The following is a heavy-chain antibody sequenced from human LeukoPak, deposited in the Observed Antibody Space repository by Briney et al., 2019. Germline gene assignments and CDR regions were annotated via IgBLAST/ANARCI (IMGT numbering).Heavy chain of an antibody. V-gene: IGHV1-2*02. CDR1: GYTFTGYY. D-gene: IGHD2-2*02. J-gene: IGHJ4*02. CDR3: ATTLRYCSSTSCYTGFDY. Sequence: GASVKVSCKASGYTFTGYYMHWVRQAPGQGLEWMGWINPNSGGTNYAQKFQGRVTMTRDTSISTAYMELSRLRSDDTAEYYCATTLRYCSSTSCYTGFDYWGQGTLVTVSS. CDR2: INPNSGGT.